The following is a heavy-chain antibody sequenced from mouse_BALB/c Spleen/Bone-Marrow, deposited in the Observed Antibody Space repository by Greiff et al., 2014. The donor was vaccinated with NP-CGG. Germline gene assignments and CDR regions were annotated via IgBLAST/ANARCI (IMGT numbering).Heavy chain of an antibody. CDR1: GYAFSAYW. CDR3: TRSTATFDY. D-gene: IGHD1-2*01. J-gene: IGHJ2*01. V-gene: IGHV1-80*01. CDR2: IYPGDGDT. Sequence: VQLQESGAELVRPGSSVKISCKASGYAFSAYWMNWVKQRPGQGLEWIGQIYPGDGDTNYNGKFKGKATLTADKSSSTAYMQLSSLTSEDSAVYFCTRSTATFDYWGQGTTLTVSS.